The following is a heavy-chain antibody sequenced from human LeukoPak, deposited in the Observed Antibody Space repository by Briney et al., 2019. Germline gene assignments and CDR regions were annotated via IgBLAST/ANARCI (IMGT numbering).Heavy chain of an antibody. V-gene: IGHV3-11*04. J-gene: IGHJ6*03. D-gene: IGHD3-16*01. Sequence: GGSLRLSCEASGFTFSDFYMSWIRQAPGQGLEWLSYISTTGYTIYYADSVKGRFTISRDNTQNSLFLQMDSLRVEDTAVYYCARDYASEYMDVWGKGTTVTVSS. CDR3: ARDYASEYMDV. CDR2: ISTTGYTI. CDR1: GFTFSDFY.